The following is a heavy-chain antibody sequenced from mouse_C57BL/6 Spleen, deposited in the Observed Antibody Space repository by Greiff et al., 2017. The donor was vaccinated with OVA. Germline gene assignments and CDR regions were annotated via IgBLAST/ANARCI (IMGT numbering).Heavy chain of an antibody. J-gene: IGHJ3*01. D-gene: IGHD2-3*01. CDR1: GYTFTSYW. CDR3: ARGGYYAWFAY. CDR2: IYPGSGST. Sequence: QVQLQQPGAELVKPGASVKMSCKASGYTFTSYWITWVKQRPGQGLEWIGNIYPGSGSTNYNENFKSKATLTVDTSSSTAYMQLSSLTSEDSAVYYCARGGYYAWFAYWGQGTLVTVSA. V-gene: IGHV1-55*01.